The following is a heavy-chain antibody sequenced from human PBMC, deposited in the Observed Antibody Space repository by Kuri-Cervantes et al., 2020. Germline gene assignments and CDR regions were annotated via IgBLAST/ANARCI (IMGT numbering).Heavy chain of an antibody. Sequence: GSLRLSCAVSGYSISSGYYWGWIRQPPGKRLEWIGSIYHSGSTYYNPSLKIRVTISVDKSKNQFSLKLSFVTAADTAIYYCARGEEDYVWGSNDYWGQGTLVTVSS. V-gene: IGHV4-38-2*01. CDR2: IYHSGST. J-gene: IGHJ4*02. D-gene: IGHD3-16*01. CDR3: ARGEEDYVWGSNDY. CDR1: GYSISSGYY.